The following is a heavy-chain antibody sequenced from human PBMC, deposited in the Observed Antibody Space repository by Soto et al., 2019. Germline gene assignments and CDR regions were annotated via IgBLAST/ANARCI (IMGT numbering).Heavy chain of an antibody. D-gene: IGHD3-22*01. Sequence: SETLSLTCTVSGGSISSYYWSWIRQPPGKGLEWIGYIYYSGSTNYNPSLKSRVTISVDTSKNQFSLKLSSVTAADTAVYYCAREGHYYDSSGYQNWFDPWGQGTLVTVSS. J-gene: IGHJ5*02. CDR3: AREGHYYDSSGYQNWFDP. CDR2: IYYSGST. V-gene: IGHV4-59*01. CDR1: GGSISSYY.